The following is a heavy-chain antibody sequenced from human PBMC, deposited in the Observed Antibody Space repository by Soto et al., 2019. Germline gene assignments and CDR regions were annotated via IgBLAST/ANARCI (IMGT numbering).Heavy chain of an antibody. J-gene: IGHJ4*02. CDR3: ARANPQIYDSRDY. V-gene: IGHV3-21*01. Sequence: PGGSLRLSCAASGFTFSSYSMNWVRQAPGKGLEWVSSISSSSSYIYYADSVEGRFTISRDNAKNSLYLQMNSLRAEDTAVYYCARANPQIYDSRDYWGQGTLVTVSS. CDR2: ISSSSSYI. D-gene: IGHD3-3*01. CDR1: GFTFSSYS.